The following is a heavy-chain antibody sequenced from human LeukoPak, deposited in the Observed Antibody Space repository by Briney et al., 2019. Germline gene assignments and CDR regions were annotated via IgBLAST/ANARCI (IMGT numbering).Heavy chain of an antibody. D-gene: IGHD5-12*01. CDR3: ARSYSGYDKPPRGYYFDY. Sequence: ASVKVSCKASGYTFTSYGISWVRQAPGQGLEWMGWISAYNGNTNYAQKLQGRVTMTTDTSTSTAYMELRSLRSDDTAVYYCARSYSGYDKPPRGYYFDYWGQGTLVTVSS. J-gene: IGHJ4*02. CDR2: ISAYNGNT. CDR1: GYTFTSYG. V-gene: IGHV1-18*01.